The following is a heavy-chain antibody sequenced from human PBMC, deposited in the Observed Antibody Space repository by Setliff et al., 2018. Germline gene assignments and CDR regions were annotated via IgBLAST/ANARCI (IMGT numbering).Heavy chain of an antibody. J-gene: IGHJ5*02. CDR3: TKNGFGVVALGVNNWFDP. D-gene: IGHD3-10*01. CDR1: GFTFRSYA. CDR2: ISGSGSHI. V-gene: IGHV3-21*01. Sequence: GGSLRLSCAASGFTFRSYAMNWIRQAPGKGLEWVSAISGSGSHIYYADSVKGRFTSSRDNAKNSLYLQMNSLRADDTAVYYCTKNGFGVVALGVNNWFDPWGQGTLVTVSS.